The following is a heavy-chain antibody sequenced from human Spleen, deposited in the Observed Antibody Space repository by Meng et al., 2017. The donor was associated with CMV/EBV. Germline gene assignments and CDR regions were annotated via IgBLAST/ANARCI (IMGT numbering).Heavy chain of an antibody. CDR2: ISAYNGKT. J-gene: IGHJ6*02. CDR3: ARDIVVVPAAISSLIYYYYGMDV. Sequence: ISWVRQTPGQGLEWMGWISAYNGKTNYAQKLQGRVTMTTDTSTSTAYMELRSLRSDDTAVYYCARDIVVVPAAISSLIYYYYGMDVWGQGTTVTVSS. V-gene: IGHV1-18*01. D-gene: IGHD2-2*01.